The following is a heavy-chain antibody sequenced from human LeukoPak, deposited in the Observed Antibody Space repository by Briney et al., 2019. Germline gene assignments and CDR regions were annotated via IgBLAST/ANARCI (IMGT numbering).Heavy chain of an antibody. V-gene: IGHV4-61*08. CDR3: ASCPRNYYYSGSYHY. Sequence: SETLSLTCGVSGGSFNSDDYYWNWIRQPPGRGLEWIGYIYYGGNTNYNPSLRSRVTISMDTSKNQFSLKVNSVTAADTAVYFCASCPRNYYYSGSYHYWGQGTLVTVSS. CDR1: GGSFNSDDYY. D-gene: IGHD3-10*01. J-gene: IGHJ4*02. CDR2: IYYGGNT.